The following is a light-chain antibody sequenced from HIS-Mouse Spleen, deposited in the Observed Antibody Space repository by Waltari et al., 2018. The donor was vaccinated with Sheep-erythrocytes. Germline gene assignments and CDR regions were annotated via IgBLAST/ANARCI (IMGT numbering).Light chain of an antibody. CDR2: KVS. CDR3: QQRSNWLT. J-gene: IGKJ4*01. V-gene: IGKV2-30*02. CDR1: QSLVHSDGNTY. Sequence: DVVMTQSPLSLPVTLGQPASISCRSSQSLVHSDGNTYLNWFQQRPGQSPRRLIYKVSNRDSGVPARFSGSGSGTDFTLTISSLEPEDFAVYYCQQRSNWLTFGGGTKVEIK.